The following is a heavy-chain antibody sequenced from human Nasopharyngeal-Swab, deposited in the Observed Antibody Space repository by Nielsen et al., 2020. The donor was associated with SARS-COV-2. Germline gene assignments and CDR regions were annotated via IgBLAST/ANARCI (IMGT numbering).Heavy chain of an antibody. J-gene: IGHJ6*02. CDR3: ARVGATLFYYYGMDV. V-gene: IGHV1-18*01. CDR2: ISAYNGNT. Sequence: ASVKGSCKASGYTFTSYGISWVRQAPGQGLEWMGWISAYNGNTNYAQKLQGRVTMTTDTSTSTAYMELRSLRSDDTAVYYCARVGATLFYYYGMDVWGQGTTVTVSS. CDR1: GYTFTSYG. D-gene: IGHD1-26*01.